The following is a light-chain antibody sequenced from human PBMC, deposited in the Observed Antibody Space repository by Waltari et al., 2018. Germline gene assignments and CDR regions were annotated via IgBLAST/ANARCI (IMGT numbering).Light chain of an antibody. CDR3: KSYTRTTKYV. Sequence: QSALTQPASVSGSPGQSITISCTGTISDVGGYNYVSWYQQHPGKAPKLMIYAVSNRPSGVSNRFSGSKSGNTASLTIAGLQAEDDADYYCKSYTRTTKYVFGTGTKVTVL. V-gene: IGLV2-14*01. CDR1: ISDVGGYNY. J-gene: IGLJ1*01. CDR2: AVS.